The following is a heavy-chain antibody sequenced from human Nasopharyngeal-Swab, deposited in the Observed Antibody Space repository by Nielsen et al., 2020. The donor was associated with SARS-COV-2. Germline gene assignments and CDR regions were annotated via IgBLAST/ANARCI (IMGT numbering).Heavy chain of an antibody. CDR3: ARVPTVGGDYTDGDHWFDP. D-gene: IGHD4-17*01. Sequence: GESLKISCAASGFTFSSYGMHWVRQAPGKGLEWVAVIWYDGSNKYYADSVKGRFTISRDNSKNTLYLQMNSLRAEDTAVYYCARVPTVGGDYTDGDHWFDPWGQGTLVTVSS. CDR2: IWYDGSNK. J-gene: IGHJ5*02. V-gene: IGHV3-33*01. CDR1: GFTFSSYG.